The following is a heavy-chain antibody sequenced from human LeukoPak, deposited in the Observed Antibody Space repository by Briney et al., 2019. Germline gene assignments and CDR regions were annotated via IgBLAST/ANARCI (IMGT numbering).Heavy chain of an antibody. CDR2: IKQDGSEK. J-gene: IGHJ6*03. D-gene: IGHD2-21*02. CDR1: GFTFSNAW. Sequence: GGSLRLSCAASGFTFSNAWMSWVRQAPGKGLEWVANIKQDGSEKYYVDSVKGRFTISRDNAKNSLHLQMNSLRAEDTAVYYCARVPVVTAPEVYMDVWGKGTTVTVSS. CDR3: ARVPVVTAPEVYMDV. V-gene: IGHV3-7*01.